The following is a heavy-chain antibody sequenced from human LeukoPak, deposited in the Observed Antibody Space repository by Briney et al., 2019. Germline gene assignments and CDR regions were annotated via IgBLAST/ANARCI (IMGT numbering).Heavy chain of an antibody. CDR3: ARDMNPTVFDF. CDR2: IKNDGNDT. Sequence: QAGGSLRLSCAASGFTFTSYWMHWVRQTPGKGMVWVSGIKNDGNDTAYADSVKGRFTISRDNAKNTLYLQMDSLRAEDTAVYYCARDMNPTVFDFWGQGTLVTVSS. CDR1: GFTFTSYW. V-gene: IGHV3-74*01. D-gene: IGHD3-16*01. J-gene: IGHJ4*02.